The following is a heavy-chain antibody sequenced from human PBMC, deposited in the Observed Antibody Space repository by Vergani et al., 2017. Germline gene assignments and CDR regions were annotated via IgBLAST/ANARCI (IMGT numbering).Heavy chain of an antibody. J-gene: IGHJ4*02. CDR3: ARGSCRGGSCYKRLFDD. V-gene: IGHV4-61*02. D-gene: IGHD2-15*01. Sequence: QVQLQESGPGLVKPSQTLSLTCTVSGGSINSHNYYWSWIRQPAGKGLEWIGRIHTSGSTNYNPSLKSRVTMSEDTSKNQFSLNLTSVTAADTAVYFCARGSCRGGSCYKRLFDDWGQGILVTVSS. CDR1: GGSINSHNYY. CDR2: IHTSGST.